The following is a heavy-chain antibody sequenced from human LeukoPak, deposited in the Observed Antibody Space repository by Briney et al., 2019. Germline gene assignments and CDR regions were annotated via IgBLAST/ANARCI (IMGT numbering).Heavy chain of an antibody. V-gene: IGHV4-38-2*02. D-gene: IGHD4-17*01. CDR3: ARGEYGDYGWYGY. CDR2: IYHSGST. CDR1: GYSICSGYY. J-gene: IGHJ4*02. Sequence: SETLSLTCTVSGYSICSGYYGGWIRQPPGKGLAWIGSIYHSGSTYYNPSLKSRVTISVDTSKNQFSLKLSSVTAADTAVYYCARGEYGDYGWYGYWGQGTLVTVSS.